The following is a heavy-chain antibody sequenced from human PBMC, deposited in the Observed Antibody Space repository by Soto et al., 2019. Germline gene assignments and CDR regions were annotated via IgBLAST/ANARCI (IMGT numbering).Heavy chain of an antibody. J-gene: IGHJ4*02. CDR3: ASGSSGWYLDFDY. D-gene: IGHD6-19*01. CDR2: VFHSGST. CDR1: GVPMTNTNW. Sequence: SETLSLTCAVSGVPMTNTNWWSWVRQPPGKGLEWIGEVFHSGSTNYNPSLKSRVTISVDTSKNQFSLKLSSVTAADTAVYYCASGSSGWYLDFDYWGQGTLVTVSS. V-gene: IGHV4-4*02.